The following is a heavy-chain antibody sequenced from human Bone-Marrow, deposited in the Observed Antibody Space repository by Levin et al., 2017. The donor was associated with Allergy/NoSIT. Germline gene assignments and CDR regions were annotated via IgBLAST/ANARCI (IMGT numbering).Heavy chain of an antibody. Sequence: GGSLRLSCAASGFTFSSYAMSWVRQAPGKGLEWVSAISGSGGSTYYADSVKGRFTISRDNSKNTLYLQMNSLRAEDTAVYYCANRILPPQLGRYNWFDPWGQGTLVTVSS. D-gene: IGHD6-13*01. CDR1: GFTFSSYA. V-gene: IGHV3-23*01. J-gene: IGHJ5*02. CDR2: ISGSGGST. CDR3: ANRILPPQLGRYNWFDP.